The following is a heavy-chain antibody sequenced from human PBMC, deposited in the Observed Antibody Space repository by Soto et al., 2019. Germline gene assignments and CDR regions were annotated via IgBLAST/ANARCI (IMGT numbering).Heavy chain of an antibody. J-gene: IGHJ4*02. CDR2: IKQDGSEK. Sequence: EVQLVESGGGLVQPGGSLRLSCAASGFTFSSYWMSWVRQAPGKGLEWVANIKQDGSEKYYVDSVKGRFTISRDNAKNSLYLQMNSLRAEDPAVYYCASRDYDFWSGRFDYWGQGTLVTVSS. CDR3: ASRDYDFWSGRFDY. V-gene: IGHV3-7*01. CDR1: GFTFSSYW. D-gene: IGHD3-3*01.